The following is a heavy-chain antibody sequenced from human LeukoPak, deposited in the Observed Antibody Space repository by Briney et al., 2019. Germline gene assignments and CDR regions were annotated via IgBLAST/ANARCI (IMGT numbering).Heavy chain of an antibody. CDR3: AKDGVSLGYYYDSSGYLYYFDY. V-gene: IGHV3-30*18. J-gene: IGHJ4*02. Sequence: QPGRSLRLSCAASGFTFSSYGMHWVRQAPGKGLEWVAVISYDGSNKYYADSVKGRFTISRDNSKNTLYLQMNSLRAEDTAVYYCAKDGVSLGYYYDSSGYLYYFDYWGQGTLVTVSS. D-gene: IGHD3-22*01. CDR2: ISYDGSNK. CDR1: GFTFSSYG.